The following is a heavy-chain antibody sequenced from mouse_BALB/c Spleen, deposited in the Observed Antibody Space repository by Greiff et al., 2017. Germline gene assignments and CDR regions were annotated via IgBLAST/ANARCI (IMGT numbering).Heavy chain of an antibody. D-gene: IGHD2-1*01. CDR1: GFSLTSYG. CDR3: ARDLTDGNLWFAY. J-gene: IGHJ3*01. Sequence: VQLQESGPGLVAPSQSLSITCTVSGFSLTSYGVHWVRQPPGKGLEWLGVIWAGGSTNYNSALMSRLSISKDNSKSQVFLKMNSLQTDDTAMYYCARDLTDGNLWFAYWGQGTLVTVSA. CDR2: IWAGGST. V-gene: IGHV2-9*02.